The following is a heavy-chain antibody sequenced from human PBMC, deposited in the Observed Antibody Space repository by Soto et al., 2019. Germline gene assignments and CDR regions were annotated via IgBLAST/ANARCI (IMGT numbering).Heavy chain of an antibody. CDR3: ARGARNYYYFDY. Sequence: DVQVVESGGRLVQPGGSLRLSCAASGFTFSNYWLHWVRQTPGKGLVWVSRIKFDGSITNYADSVKGRVTLSRDNAKNTVYLQMDSLRAHDTAVYYCARGARNYYYFDYWGQGTLVTVSS. CDR1: GFTFSNYW. D-gene: IGHD1-7*01. V-gene: IGHV3-74*01. J-gene: IGHJ4*02. CDR2: IKFDGSIT.